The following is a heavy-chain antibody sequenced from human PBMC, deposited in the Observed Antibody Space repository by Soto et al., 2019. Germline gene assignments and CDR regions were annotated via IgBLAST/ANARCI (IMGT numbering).Heavy chain of an antibody. CDR1: GASISIGTDY. J-gene: IGHJ6*02. Sequence: SETLSLTCAVYGASISIGTDYWGWIRQPPGKGLEWIGNIHYSGSTYYNPSLKSRVNISVDASKNQFSLKLSSVTAADTAVYYCARGEWFLRGYGMDVWGRGTTVTVSS. D-gene: IGHD3-3*01. V-gene: IGHV4-39*07. CDR3: ARGEWFLRGYGMDV. CDR2: IHYSGST.